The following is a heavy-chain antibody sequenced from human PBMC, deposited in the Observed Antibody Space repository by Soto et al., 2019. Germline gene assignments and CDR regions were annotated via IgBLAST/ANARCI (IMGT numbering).Heavy chain of an antibody. V-gene: IGHV4-4*02. CDR2: IYHSGIT. CDR3: TRLDYDWFDP. CDR1: GGAISNNKW. Sequence: QVQLQESGPGLVKPSGTLSLTCAVSGGAISNNKWWSWVRQPPGKGLEWIGDIYHSGITNYNASLKSRVTMSVDKSKNQFSLNLTSVTAADTAVYYCTRLDYDWFDPWGQGTLVTVSS. J-gene: IGHJ5*02. D-gene: IGHD4-17*01.